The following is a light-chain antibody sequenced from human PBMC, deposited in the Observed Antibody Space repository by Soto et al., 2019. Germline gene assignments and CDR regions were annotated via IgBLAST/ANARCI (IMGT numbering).Light chain of an antibody. CDR1: QSISSW. J-gene: IGKJ1*01. V-gene: IGKV1-5*01. CDR2: DAS. CDR3: QQYNSYPWT. Sequence: DIQMTQSPSTLSASAGDRVTITCRASQSISSWLAWYQQKPGKAPKFLIYDASSLESGVPSRFSGSGSGTEFTLTISSMQTDDFATYYCQQYNSYPWTFGQGTKVDIK.